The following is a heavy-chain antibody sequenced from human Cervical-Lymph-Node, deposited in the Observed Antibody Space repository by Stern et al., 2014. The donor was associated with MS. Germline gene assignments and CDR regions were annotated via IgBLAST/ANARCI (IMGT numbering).Heavy chain of an antibody. CDR1: GFTFSSYG. V-gene: IGHV3-30*18. CDR2: ISYDGSYQ. Sequence: QVQLLESGGGVVQPGRSLRLSCAASGFTFSSYGMHWVRQAPGKGLEWAAIISYDGSYQYYLDSVKGRFTISRDNSKNTLFLQMNSLRAEDTAVYYCAKDGSSSGFDYWGQGTLVTVSS. D-gene: IGHD6-19*01. J-gene: IGHJ4*02. CDR3: AKDGSSSGFDY.